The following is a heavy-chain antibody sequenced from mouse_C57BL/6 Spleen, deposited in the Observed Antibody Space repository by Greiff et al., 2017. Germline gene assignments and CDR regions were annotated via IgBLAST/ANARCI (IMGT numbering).Heavy chain of an antibody. V-gene: IGHV5-4*01. CDR1: GFTFSSYA. J-gene: IGHJ2*01. Sequence: EVHLVESGGGLVKPGGSLKLSCAASGFTFSSYAMSWVRQTPEKRLEWVATISDGGSYTYYPDNVKGRFTISRDNAKNNLYLQMSHLKSEDTAMYYCARAITTVVANYFDYWGQGTTLTGSS. CDR3: ARAITTVVANYFDY. CDR2: ISDGGSYT. D-gene: IGHD1-1*01.